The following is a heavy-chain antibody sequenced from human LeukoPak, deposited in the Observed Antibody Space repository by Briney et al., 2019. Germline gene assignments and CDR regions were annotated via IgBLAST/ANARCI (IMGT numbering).Heavy chain of an antibody. V-gene: IGHV3-74*01. J-gene: IGHJ4*02. CDR3: ARPYAPLDYFDY. CDR1: GFXFSRYW. Sequence: GGSLRLSCAASGFXFSRYWIHWVRQAPGKGLVWVSRINSDGSSTSYADSVKGRFTISRDNAKKTLYLQMNSLRAEDTAVYYCARPYAPLDYFDYWGQGTLVTVSS. D-gene: IGHD3-16*01. CDR2: INSDGSST.